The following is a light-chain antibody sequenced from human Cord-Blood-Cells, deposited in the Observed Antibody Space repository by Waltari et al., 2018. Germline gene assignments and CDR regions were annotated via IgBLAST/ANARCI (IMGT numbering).Light chain of an antibody. CDR1: QSVNSY. V-gene: IGKV3-11*01. CDR3: QQRSNWPPFT. CDR2: HAS. Sequence: DIVLTQSPDTPSLSRGERATLSCRASQSVNSYLAWYQQKPGQAPRLLIYHASNRATGIPARFSGSGSGTDFTLTISSLEPEDFAVYYCQQRSNWPPFTFGPGTKVDIK. J-gene: IGKJ3*01.